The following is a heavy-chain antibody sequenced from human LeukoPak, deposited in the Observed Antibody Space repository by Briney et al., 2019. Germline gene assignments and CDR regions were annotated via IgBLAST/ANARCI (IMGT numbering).Heavy chain of an antibody. Sequence: PGGSLRLSCAASGFTFSSYGMHWVRQAPGKGLEWVAFIRYDGSNKYYADSVKGRFTISRDNSKNTLYLQMNSLRAEDTAVYYCAVANYYDSVAFDIWGQGTMVTVSS. CDR3: AVANYYDSVAFDI. D-gene: IGHD3-22*01. J-gene: IGHJ3*02. CDR2: IRYDGSNK. V-gene: IGHV3-30*02. CDR1: GFTFSSYG.